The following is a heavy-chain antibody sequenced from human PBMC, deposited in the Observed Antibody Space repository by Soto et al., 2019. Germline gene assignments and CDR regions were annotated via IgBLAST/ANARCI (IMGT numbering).Heavy chain of an antibody. CDR3: ASERGYSYGYWDC. Sequence: GGSLRLSCAASGFTFSSYSMNWVRQAPGKGLEWVSSISSSSSYIYYADSVKGRFTISRDNAKNSLYLQMNSLRAEDTAVYYCASERGYSYGYWDCCGQCTVVTVSS. CDR1: GFTFSSYS. J-gene: IGHJ1*01. V-gene: IGHV3-21*01. D-gene: IGHD5-18*01. CDR2: ISSSSSYI.